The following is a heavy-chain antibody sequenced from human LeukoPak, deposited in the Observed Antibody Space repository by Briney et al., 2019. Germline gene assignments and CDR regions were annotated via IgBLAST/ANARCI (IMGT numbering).Heavy chain of an antibody. CDR1: GFTFSSYE. V-gene: IGHV3-48*03. CDR2: ISSSGSTI. J-gene: IGHJ4*02. CDR3: ARDHNWDRYGAFDY. D-gene: IGHD1-1*01. Sequence: EPGGSLRLSCAASGFTFSSYEMNWVRQAPGKGLEWVLYISSSGSTIYYADSVKGRFTISRDNAKNSLYLRMNSLRAEDTAVYYCARDHNWDRYGAFDYWGQGTLVTVSS.